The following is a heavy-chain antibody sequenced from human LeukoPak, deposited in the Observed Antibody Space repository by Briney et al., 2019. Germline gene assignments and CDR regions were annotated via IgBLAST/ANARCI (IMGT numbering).Heavy chain of an antibody. CDR3: ARHVVGYCSGGSCDFVDY. V-gene: IGHV4-38-2*01. J-gene: IGHJ4*02. CDR2: IYHSGST. D-gene: IGHD2-15*01. Sequence: SETLSLTCAVSGYSIGSGYYWAWIRQPPGKGLEWIGSIYHSGSTYYNPSLKSRVTISVDTSKNQFSLKLSSVTAADTAVYYCARHVVGYCSGGSCDFVDYWGQGTLVTVSS. CDR1: GYSIGSGYY.